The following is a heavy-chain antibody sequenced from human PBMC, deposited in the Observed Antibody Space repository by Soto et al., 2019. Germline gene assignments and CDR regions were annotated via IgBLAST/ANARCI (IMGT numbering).Heavy chain of an antibody. CDR2: ISTDKGNT. D-gene: IGHD1-1*01. Sequence: ASVKVSGEASGYSFTTYGITWVRQARGQGLEWMGWISTDKGNTKYAQNFQSRATLTTDTSTSTAYMELRSLRSDDTAVYYCARDRDWNMDYWGQGTLVTVSS. J-gene: IGHJ4*02. CDR3: ARDRDWNMDY. CDR1: GYSFTTYG. V-gene: IGHV1-18*01.